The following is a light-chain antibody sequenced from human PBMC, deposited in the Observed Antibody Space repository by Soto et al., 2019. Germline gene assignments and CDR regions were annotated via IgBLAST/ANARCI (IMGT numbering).Light chain of an antibody. V-gene: IGLV1-44*01. Sequence: QSVLTQPPSASGTPGQTVTISCSGTRSSIGSNTVNWYQQFPGTAPKLLIYSNDLRPSGGPDRIPGSKSGTSASLAISGLQSEDEADYYCAAWDDSLLGVVFGGGTKLTVL. CDR3: AAWDDSLLGVV. CDR2: SND. J-gene: IGLJ2*01. CDR1: RSSIGSNT.